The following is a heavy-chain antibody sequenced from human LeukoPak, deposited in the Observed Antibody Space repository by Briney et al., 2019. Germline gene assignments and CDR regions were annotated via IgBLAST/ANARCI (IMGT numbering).Heavy chain of an antibody. J-gene: IGHJ4*02. CDR1: GFTFNYYA. Sequence: PGRSLGLSCSASGFTFNYYAMHWARQAPGKGLEWVAIVSYDGMKKYHADSVKGRFTISRDNSKNTLYLQMSSLRAEDTAVYYCARTPGDSSSWYSDSWGQGTLVTVSS. V-gene: IGHV3-30*04. CDR3: ARTPGDSSSWYSDS. D-gene: IGHD6-13*01. CDR2: VSYDGMKK.